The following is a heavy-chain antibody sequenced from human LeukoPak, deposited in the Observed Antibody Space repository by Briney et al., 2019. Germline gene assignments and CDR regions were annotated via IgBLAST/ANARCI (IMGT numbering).Heavy chain of an antibody. CDR3: AKDEGHSGSFGGHNWFDP. V-gene: IGHV3-30*18. CDR1: GFTFSNYG. J-gene: IGHJ5*02. Sequence: GGSLRLSCAASGFTFSNYGMHWVRQAPGKGLEWVAVISDDGSKKYYVDSVKGRFTISRDNSKIMLYLQMNSLRAEDTAVYYCAKDEGHSGSFGGHNWFDPWGQGTLVTVSS. D-gene: IGHD1-26*01. CDR2: ISDDGSKK.